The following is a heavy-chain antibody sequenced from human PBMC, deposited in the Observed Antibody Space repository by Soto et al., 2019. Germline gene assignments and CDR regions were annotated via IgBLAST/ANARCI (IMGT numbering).Heavy chain of an antibody. CDR1: GFTFSSYS. J-gene: IGHJ4*02. CDR3: ARDSSYGGNVEYFDY. Sequence: EVQLVESGGGLVQPGGSLRLSCAASGFTFSSYSMNWVRQAPGKGLEWVSYISSSSSTIYYADSVKGRFTISRDNAKNSLYLQMNSLRAEDTAAYYCARDSSYGGNVEYFDYWGQGTLVTVSS. V-gene: IGHV3-48*01. D-gene: IGHD4-17*01. CDR2: ISSSSSTI.